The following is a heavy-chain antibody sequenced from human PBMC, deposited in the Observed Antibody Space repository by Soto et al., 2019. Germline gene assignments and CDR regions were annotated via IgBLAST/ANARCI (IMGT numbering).Heavy chain of an antibody. J-gene: IGHJ4*01. Sequence: PGGSLRLSCAASGFSFSSYVMSWVRQAPGKGLEWVGRIKSKTDGGTTDFAAPVKGRFAISRDDSKDMVYLQMNSLKTEDTAVYYCTTDSLLTMILVRFDFWGHGTLVTVSS. V-gene: IGHV3-15*01. D-gene: IGHD3-22*01. CDR2: IKSKTDGGTT. CDR1: GFSFSSYV. CDR3: TTDSLLTMILVRFDF.